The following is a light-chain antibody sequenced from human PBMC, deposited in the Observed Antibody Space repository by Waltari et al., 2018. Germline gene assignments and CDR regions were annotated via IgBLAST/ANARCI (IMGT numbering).Light chain of an antibody. CDR2: KAS. Sequence: DIQMTQSPSSLSASVGDSVTITCRASQAINIWLAWYQQKPGKDPNLLIYKASSLQSGVPSRFSGIGAGTDFTLIISSLQPEDFATYYCQQYNSSPLTFGGGTKVEIK. CDR3: QQYNSSPLT. V-gene: IGKV1-5*03. J-gene: IGKJ4*01. CDR1: QAINIW.